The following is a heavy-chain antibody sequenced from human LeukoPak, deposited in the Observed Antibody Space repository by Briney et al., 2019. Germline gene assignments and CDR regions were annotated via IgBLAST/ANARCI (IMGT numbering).Heavy chain of an antibody. CDR3: ARLSSDLSHFDY. V-gene: IGHV4-4*02. CDR1: GGSISSSKW. J-gene: IGHJ4*02. D-gene: IGHD3-16*02. CDR2: ISHSGSI. Sequence: SGTLSLTCVVSGGSISSSKWWSWVRQAPGKGLEWIGEISHSGSINYNPSFASRVTISVDKSKNQFSLSLTSVTAADTAMYYCARLSSDLSHFDYWGQGTLASVSS.